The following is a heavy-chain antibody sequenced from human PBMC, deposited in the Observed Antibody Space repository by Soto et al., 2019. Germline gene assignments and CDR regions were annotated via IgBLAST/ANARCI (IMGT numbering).Heavy chain of an antibody. CDR3: ARVNGYVIPDLQYNWLDP. V-gene: IGHV4-31*03. CDR2: IYYSGST. J-gene: IGHJ5*02. Sequence: PSETLSLTCTVSGGSISSGYYYWTWIRQHPEKGLEWIGYIYYSGSTYYNPSLKSRVTISVDTSKNQFSLKLNSVTAADTAVYYCARVNGYVIPDLQYNWLDPWSQGTLVTVTS. CDR1: GGSISSGYYY. D-gene: IGHD2-21*01.